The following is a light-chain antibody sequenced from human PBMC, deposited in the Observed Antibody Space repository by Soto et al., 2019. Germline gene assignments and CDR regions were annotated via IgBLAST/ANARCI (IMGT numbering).Light chain of an antibody. CDR3: QVRDVWPS. V-gene: IGKV3-11*01. CDR2: DAS. J-gene: IGKJ1*01. CDR1: QSVSTS. Sequence: IVLTQSPVTLAVSPGESAVLSCRASQSVSTSLAWYQHKPGQAPRLFIYDASKRAPGIPARFTGSGSGAHFTLTLSSLEPEDIAVYYCQVRDVWPSFGQGTKVEIK.